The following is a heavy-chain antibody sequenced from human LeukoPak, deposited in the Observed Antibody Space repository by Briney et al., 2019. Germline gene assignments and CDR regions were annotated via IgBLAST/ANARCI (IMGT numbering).Heavy chain of an antibody. J-gene: IGHJ4*02. CDR3: AKEVRESAWFYFDY. D-gene: IGHD3-10*01. V-gene: IGHV3-23*01. CDR1: GFTFDDYA. Sequence: GGSLRLSCAASGFTFDDYAMHWVRQAPGKGLEWVSGIRSGGSSTYYADSVKGRFTISRDNSKNTLYLQMNSLRAEDTAVYYCAKEVRESAWFYFDYWGQGTLVTVSS. CDR2: IRSGGSST.